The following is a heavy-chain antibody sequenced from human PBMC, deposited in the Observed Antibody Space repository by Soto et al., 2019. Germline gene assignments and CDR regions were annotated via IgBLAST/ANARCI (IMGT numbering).Heavy chain of an antibody. D-gene: IGHD3-22*01. CDR1: GGTFYTYA. Sequence: QVHLVQSGAEVKRPGSSVRVSCRASGGTFYTYAFTWVRQAPGQGLEWMGGITPMIGTTKYAQKFQGRISITADESRTTAYMELSTVTDEDTATYYCARGEGYYDSSGLEYYHGMDVWGQGTTLTVSS. J-gene: IGHJ6*02. V-gene: IGHV1-69*01. CDR2: ITPMIGTT. CDR3: ARGEGYYDSSGLEYYHGMDV.